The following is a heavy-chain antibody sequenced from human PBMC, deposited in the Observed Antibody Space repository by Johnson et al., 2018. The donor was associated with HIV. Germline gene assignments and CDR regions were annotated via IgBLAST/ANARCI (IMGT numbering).Heavy chain of an antibody. CDR1: GFTFSSYD. D-gene: IGHD6-13*01. J-gene: IGHJ3*02. CDR2: IYSGGST. CDR3: ARARAGDAFDI. V-gene: IGHV3-66*01. Sequence: VQLVESGGGLVQPGGSLRLSCAASGFTFSSYDMHWVRQATGKGLEWVSVIYSGGSTYYADSVKGRFTISRDNSKNTLYLQMNSLRAEDTAVYYCARARAGDAFDIWGQGTMVTVSS.